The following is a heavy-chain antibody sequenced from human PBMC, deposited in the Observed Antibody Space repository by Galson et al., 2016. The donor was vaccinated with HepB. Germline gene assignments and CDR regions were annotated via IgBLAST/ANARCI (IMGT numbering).Heavy chain of an antibody. V-gene: IGHV3-73*01. D-gene: IGHD3-9*01. CDR2: TRNKAKNYAT. CDR3: SSPVRSFALDNYYFGMDL. CDR1: GFTFSDSA. Sequence: SLRLSCAASGFTFSDSAMYWVRQASGKGLEWVGRTRNKAKNYATAQAASVKGRFTISRDDSKNTAYLQMNLLEPEATAVYYCSSPVRSFALDNYYFGMDLWGQGTTVIVSS. J-gene: IGHJ6*02.